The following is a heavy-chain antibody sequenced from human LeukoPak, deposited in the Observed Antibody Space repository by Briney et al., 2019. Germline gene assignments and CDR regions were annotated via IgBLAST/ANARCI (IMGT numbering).Heavy chain of an antibody. CDR2: INPSGGST. V-gene: IGHV1-46*01. J-gene: IGHJ3*02. CDR1: GYTFTSYY. D-gene: IGHD1-26*01. CDR3: ARDVRQWELLYAFDI. Sequence: ASVKVSCKASGYTFTSYYMHWVRQAPGRGLEWMGIINPSGGSTSYAQKFQGRVTMTRDTSTSTVYMELSSLRSEDTAVYYCARDVRQWELLYAFDIWGQGTMVTVSS.